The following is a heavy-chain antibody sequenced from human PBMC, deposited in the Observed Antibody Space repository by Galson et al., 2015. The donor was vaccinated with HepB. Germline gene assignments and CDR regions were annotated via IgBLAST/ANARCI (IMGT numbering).Heavy chain of an antibody. D-gene: IGHD6-19*01. J-gene: IGHJ3*01. CDR3: ASPRGSGNYVGAFDV. CDR1: GYSFASYW. CDR2: IYPGDSDT. Sequence: QSGAEVKKPGESLKISCKGSGYSFASYWIAWVRQMPGKGLECMGIIYPGDSDTRYSQSFQGQVTFSADKSINTAYLQWSSLKTSDTAMYYCASPRGSGNYVGAFDVWGQGTVVTVSS. V-gene: IGHV5-51*01.